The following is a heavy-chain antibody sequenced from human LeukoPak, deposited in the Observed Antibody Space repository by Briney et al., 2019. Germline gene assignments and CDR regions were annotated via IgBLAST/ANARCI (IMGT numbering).Heavy chain of an antibody. Sequence: PVKVSCKASGGTFDNSAINWVRQAPGQGLGWMGRIILILNIPNYAQKLQGRVTIAADKSTSTAYMELSSLRSDDTAVYYCAREKMEVGYYGLDVWGQGTTVTVSS. D-gene: IGHD1-1*01. CDR3: AREKMEVGYYGLDV. J-gene: IGHJ6*02. CDR2: IILILNIP. V-gene: IGHV1-69*04. CDR1: GGTFDNSA.